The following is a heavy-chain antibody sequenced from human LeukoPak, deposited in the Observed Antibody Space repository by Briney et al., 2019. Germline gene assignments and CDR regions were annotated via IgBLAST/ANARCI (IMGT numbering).Heavy chain of an antibody. J-gene: IGHJ3*02. Sequence: SETLSLTCSVSGGSISSDDYCWNWIRQHPGEGLEWIGYIYYSGSTYYNPSLRSRVALSVDTSKNQFSLKLSSLTAADTAVYYCARSREEIRGLDAFDIWGQGTMVTVS. CDR3: ARSREEIRGLDAFDI. CDR2: IYYSGST. V-gene: IGHV4-31*03. CDR1: GGSISSDDYC. D-gene: IGHD5-24*01.